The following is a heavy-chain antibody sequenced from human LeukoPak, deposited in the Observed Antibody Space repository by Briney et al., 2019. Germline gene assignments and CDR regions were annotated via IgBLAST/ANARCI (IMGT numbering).Heavy chain of an antibody. Sequence: SETLSLTYSVSGGSISNYHWSWIRQPAGQGLEWIGRIYTNADTKYNPSLKSRVTMSVDTSKNQLSLKVRSVTAADTAVYYCARAAAAAGGQYFDYWGQGSVVTVSA. V-gene: IGHV4-4*07. CDR2: IYTNADT. D-gene: IGHD6-13*01. CDR1: GGSISNYH. CDR3: ARAAAAAGGQYFDY. J-gene: IGHJ4*02.